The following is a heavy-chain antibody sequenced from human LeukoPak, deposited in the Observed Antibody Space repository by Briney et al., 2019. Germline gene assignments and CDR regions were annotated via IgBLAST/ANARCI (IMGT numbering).Heavy chain of an antibody. Sequence: ETLSLTCTVSGGSISSTTYYWGWIRQSPGKGLEWIGSISYSGSTYYNPSFQNRVSISVDTSKSLFSLNLSSVTAADTAVYYCARLDSSGLTIPIDYWGQGTLVTVSS. D-gene: IGHD3-22*01. V-gene: IGHV4-39*01. CDR2: ISYSGST. CDR1: GGSISSTTYY. CDR3: ARLDSSGLTIPIDY. J-gene: IGHJ4*02.